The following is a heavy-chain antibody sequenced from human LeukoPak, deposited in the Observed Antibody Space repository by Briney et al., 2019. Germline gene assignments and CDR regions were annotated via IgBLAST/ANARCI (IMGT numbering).Heavy chain of an antibody. CDR1: GFTFSSYS. Sequence: PGGSLRLSCVASGFTFSSYSMNWVRQAPGKGLEWVSSISSSSSYIYYADSVKGRFTISRDNAKNSLYLQMNSLRAEDTAVYYCAREGGDYVAPFDYWGQGTLVTVSS. CDR2: ISSSSSYI. CDR3: AREGGDYVAPFDY. J-gene: IGHJ4*02. D-gene: IGHD4-17*01. V-gene: IGHV3-21*01.